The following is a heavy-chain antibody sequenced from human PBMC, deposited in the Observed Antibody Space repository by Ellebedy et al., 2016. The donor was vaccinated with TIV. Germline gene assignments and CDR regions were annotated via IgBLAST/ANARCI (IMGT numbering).Heavy chain of an antibody. CDR2: ISAYNGNT. D-gene: IGHD3-22*01. J-gene: IGHJ6*02. CDR3: ARATYYYDSSGYYPYYYYGMDV. Sequence: AASVKVSCKASGYTFTSYGISWVRQAPGQGLEWMGWISAYNGNTNYAQKLQGRVTMTTDTSTSTAYMELRSLRSDDTAVYYCARATYYYDSSGYYPYYYYGMDVWGQGTTVTVSS. V-gene: IGHV1-18*01. CDR1: GYTFTSYG.